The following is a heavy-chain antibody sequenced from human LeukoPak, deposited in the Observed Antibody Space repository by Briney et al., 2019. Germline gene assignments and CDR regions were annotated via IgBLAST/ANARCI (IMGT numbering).Heavy chain of an antibody. J-gene: IGHJ3*01. CDR1: GYTFTSYTSYD. CDR2: MNPTGGKT. V-gene: IGHV1-8*01. Sequence: ASVKVSCKASGYTFTSYTSYDINWVRQASGQGLEWMGWMNPTGGKTGYAQMFQGRVTMTWDTSLNTVYMKLSGLTSEDTAVYYCARGFYDSSGYSHDASDVWGQGSMVTVSS. D-gene: IGHD3-22*01. CDR3: ARGFYDSSGYSHDASDV.